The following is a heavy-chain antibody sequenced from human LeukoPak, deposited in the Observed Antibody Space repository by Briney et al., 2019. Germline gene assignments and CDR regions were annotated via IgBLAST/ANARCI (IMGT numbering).Heavy chain of an antibody. D-gene: IGHD2-2*03. CDR3: AREDGYCSSTSCSYYYYYYMDV. Sequence: SETLSLTCTVSGGSISRYYWSWIRQPAGKGLEWIGRIYTSGSTNYNPSLKSRVTISVDTSKNQFSLKLSSVTAADTAVYYCAREDGYCSSTSCSYYYYYYMDVWGKGTTVTVSS. CDR1: GGSISRYY. V-gene: IGHV4-4*07. J-gene: IGHJ6*03. CDR2: IYTSGST.